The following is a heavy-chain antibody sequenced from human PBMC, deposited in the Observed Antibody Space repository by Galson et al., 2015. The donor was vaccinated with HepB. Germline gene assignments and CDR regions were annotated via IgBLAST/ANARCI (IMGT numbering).Heavy chain of an antibody. D-gene: IGHD3-10*01. Sequence: PALVKPPQTLTLTCTFSGFSLSTSGMCVSWIRQPPGKALEWLARIDWDDDKYYSTSLKTRLTISKDTSKNQVVLTMTNMDPVDTATYYCARTPMVRGVISSVWFDPWGQGTLVTVSS. J-gene: IGHJ5*02. CDR3: ARTPMVRGVISSVWFDP. CDR2: IDWDDDK. CDR1: GFSLSTSGMC. V-gene: IGHV2-70*11.